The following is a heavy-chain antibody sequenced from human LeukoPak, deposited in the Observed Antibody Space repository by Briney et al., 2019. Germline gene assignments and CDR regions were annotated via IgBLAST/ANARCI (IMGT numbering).Heavy chain of an antibody. Sequence: PGGSLRLSCAASVFTFSSYSMNWVRQAPGKGPEWVSSISSSSSYIYYADSVKGRFTISRDNANNSLYLQMNSLRAEDTAVYYCAREGSSSWYQRWFDAFDIWGQGTMVTVSS. V-gene: IGHV3-21*01. J-gene: IGHJ3*02. CDR2: ISSSSSYI. CDR1: VFTFSSYS. CDR3: AREGSSSWYQRWFDAFDI. D-gene: IGHD6-13*01.